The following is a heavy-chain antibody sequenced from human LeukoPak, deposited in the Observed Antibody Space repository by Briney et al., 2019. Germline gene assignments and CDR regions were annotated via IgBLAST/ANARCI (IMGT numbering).Heavy chain of an antibody. CDR3: ARWLHLNLDAFDI. CDR2: IYYSGST. V-gene: IGHV4-59*01. Sequence: SETLSLTCTVSGDSINSYYWSWLRQPPGKGLEWIGCIYYSGSTNYNPSLRSRVTISVDTSKNQFSLKLSSVTAADTAVYFCARWLHLNLDAFDIWGQGTMVTVSS. CDR1: GDSINSYY. D-gene: IGHD5-24*01. J-gene: IGHJ3*02.